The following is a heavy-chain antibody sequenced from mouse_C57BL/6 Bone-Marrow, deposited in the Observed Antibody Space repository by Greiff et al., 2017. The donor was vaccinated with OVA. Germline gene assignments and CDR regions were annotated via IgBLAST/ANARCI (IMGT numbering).Heavy chain of an antibody. Sequence: VQLQQSGAELVRPGASVKLSCTASGFNIKDDYMHWVKQRPEQGLEWIGWIDPENGDTDYASKFQGKATLTADTSSNTAYLQLSSLTSEDTAFYYCTKGVSLDYWGQGTTLTVSS. CDR3: TKGVSLDY. CDR2: IDPENGDT. V-gene: IGHV14-4*01. J-gene: IGHJ2*01. CDR1: GFNIKDDY.